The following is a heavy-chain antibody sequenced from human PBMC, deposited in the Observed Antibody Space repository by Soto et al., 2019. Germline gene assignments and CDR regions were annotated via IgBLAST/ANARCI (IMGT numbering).Heavy chain of an antibody. D-gene: IGHD2-21*02. V-gene: IGHV3-30*18. CDR2: ISYDGSNK. CDR3: AKDRGHIVVATPDY. J-gene: IGHJ4*02. Sequence: GGSLRLSCAASGFTFSSYGMHWVRQAPGKGLEWVAVISYDGSNKYYADSVKGGFTISRDNSKNTLYLQMNSLRAEDTAVYYCAKDRGHIVVATPDYWGQGTLVTVSS. CDR1: GFTFSSYG.